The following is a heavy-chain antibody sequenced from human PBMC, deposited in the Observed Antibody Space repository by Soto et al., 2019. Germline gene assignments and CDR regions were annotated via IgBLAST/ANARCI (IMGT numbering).Heavy chain of an antibody. V-gene: IGHV3-21*01. CDR2: ISSSSSYI. D-gene: IGHD3-3*01. CDR3: ARDGDPYYDFWSGYQNWFDP. Sequence: VQLVESGGGLVKPGGSLRLSCAASGFTFSSYSMNWVRQAPGKGLEWVSSISSSSSYIYYADSVKGRFTISRDNAKNSLYLQMNSLRAEDTAVYYCARDGDPYYDFWSGYQNWFDPWGQGTLVTVSS. CDR1: GFTFSSYS. J-gene: IGHJ5*02.